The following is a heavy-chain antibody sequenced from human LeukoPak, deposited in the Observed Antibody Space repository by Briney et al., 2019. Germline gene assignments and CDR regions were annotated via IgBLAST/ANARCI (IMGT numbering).Heavy chain of an antibody. D-gene: IGHD3-3*01. CDR2: IYHSGST. CDR3: AGQLVGYYDFWSGKRGAFDI. CDR1: GYSISSGYY. V-gene: IGHV4-38-2*01. J-gene: IGHJ3*02. Sequence: SETLSLTCAVSGYSISSGYYWGWIRPPPGKGLEWIGSIYHSGSTYYNPSLKSRVTISVDTSKNQFSLKLRSVTAADTAVYYCAGQLVGYYDFWSGKRGAFDIWGQGTMVTVSS.